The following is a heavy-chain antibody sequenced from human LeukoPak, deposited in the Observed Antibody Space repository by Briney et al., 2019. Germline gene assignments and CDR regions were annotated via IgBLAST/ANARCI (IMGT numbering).Heavy chain of an antibody. V-gene: IGHV4-34*01. Sequence: SETLSLSCADYGGSFSGYYWSWIRQPPGKGLEWIGEINHSGSTNYNPSLKSRVTISVDTSKNQFSLKLSSVTAADTAVYYCARGRSSMVRGYYYYYMDVWGKGTTVTISS. CDR1: GGSFSGYY. J-gene: IGHJ6*03. CDR2: INHSGST. CDR3: ARGRSSMVRGYYYYYMDV. D-gene: IGHD3-10*01.